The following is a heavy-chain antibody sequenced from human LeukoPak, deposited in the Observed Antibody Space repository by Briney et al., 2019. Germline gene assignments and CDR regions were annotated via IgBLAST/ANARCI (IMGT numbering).Heavy chain of an antibody. J-gene: IGHJ2*01. CDR3: ARDREADYDFWSGSWYFDL. Sequence: SVKVSCKASGGTFSSYAISWVRQAPGQGLEWMAGIIPIFGTANYAQKFQGRVTITADESTSTAYMELSSLRSEDTAVYYRARDREADYDFWSGSWYFDLWGRGTLVTVSS. D-gene: IGHD3-3*01. V-gene: IGHV1-69*01. CDR2: IIPIFGTA. CDR1: GGTFSSYA.